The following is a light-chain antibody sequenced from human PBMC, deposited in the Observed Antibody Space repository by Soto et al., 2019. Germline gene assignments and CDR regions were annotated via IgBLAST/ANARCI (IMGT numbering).Light chain of an antibody. CDR2: DAS. CDR1: QSISRW. CDR3: QQYNSYSPET. V-gene: IGKV1-5*01. J-gene: IGKJ1*01. Sequence: DIQMTQFPSTLSASVGDRVTITCRASQSISRWLAWYQKKPGEAPNLLIYDASTLESGVPSRFSGSGSGTEFTLTITSLQPDDFATYYCQQYNSYSPETFGQGTKVEVK.